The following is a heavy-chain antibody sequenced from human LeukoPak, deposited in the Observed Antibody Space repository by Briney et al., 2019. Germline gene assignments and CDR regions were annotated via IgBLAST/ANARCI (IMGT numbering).Heavy chain of an antibody. V-gene: IGHV3-21*01. J-gene: IGHJ5*02. CDR2: ISSSSSYI. Sequence: GGSLRLSCAASGFTFSSYSMNWVRQAPGKGLEWVSSISSSSSYIYYADSVKGRFTISRDNAKNSLYLHMNSLRAGETAVYYCARDGLVATLYNWFDASGQGTLVTVSS. D-gene: IGHD5-12*01. CDR1: GFTFSSYS. CDR3: ARDGLVATLYNWFDA.